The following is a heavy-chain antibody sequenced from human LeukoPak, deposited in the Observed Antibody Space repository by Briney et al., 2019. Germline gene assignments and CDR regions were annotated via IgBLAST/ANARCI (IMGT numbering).Heavy chain of an antibody. V-gene: IGHV3-23*01. Sequence: GGSLRLSCAASGFTFSSYAMSWVRQAPGKGLEWVSAISGSGGSTYYADSVKGRFTISRDNSKNTLYLQMNSLRAEDTAVYYCAKHYDFWSGYYRGLGYFDYWGQGTLVTVSS. CDR3: AKHYDFWSGYYRGLGYFDY. D-gene: IGHD3-3*01. CDR2: ISGSGGST. J-gene: IGHJ4*02. CDR1: GFTFSSYA.